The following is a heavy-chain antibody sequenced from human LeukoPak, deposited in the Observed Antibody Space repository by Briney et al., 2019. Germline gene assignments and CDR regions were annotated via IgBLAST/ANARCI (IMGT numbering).Heavy chain of an antibody. CDR2: INHSGST. V-gene: IGHV4-34*01. J-gene: IGHJ6*03. Sequence: KPSETLSLTCAVYGGSFSGYYWSWIRQPPGKGLERIGEINHSGSTNYNPSLKSRVTISVDTSKNQFSLKLSSVTAADTAVYYCARGRRLCSSTSCYTALDYYYYMDVWGKGTTVTVSS. CDR1: GGSFSGYY. D-gene: IGHD2-2*02. CDR3: ARGRRLCSSTSCYTALDYYYYMDV.